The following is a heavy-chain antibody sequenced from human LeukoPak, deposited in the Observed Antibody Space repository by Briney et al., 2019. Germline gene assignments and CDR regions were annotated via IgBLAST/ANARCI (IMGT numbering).Heavy chain of an antibody. CDR1: GFTFSNYA. D-gene: IGHD3-22*01. CDR3: AIDYYDSSGYSPPPTNWFDP. CDR2: ISVSGGNT. V-gene: IGHV3-23*01. Sequence: GGSLRLSCAASGFTFSNYAMNWVRQAPGKGLEWISTISVSGGNTYHADAVKGRFTISRDNSKNTLYLQMNSLRAEDTAVYYCAIDYYDSSGYSPPPTNWFDPWGQGTLVTVSS. J-gene: IGHJ5*02.